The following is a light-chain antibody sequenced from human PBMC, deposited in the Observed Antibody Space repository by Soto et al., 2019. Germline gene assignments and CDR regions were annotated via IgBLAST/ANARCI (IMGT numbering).Light chain of an antibody. V-gene: IGKV1-9*01. J-gene: IGKJ4*01. CDR1: QGISSF. CDR3: QQSFSIPLT. CDR2: GAS. Sequence: DIQLTQSPSFLSASVGDRVTITCRASQGISSFLAWYQQKPPKAPELLIYGASTLQSGVPSRFSGSGSGTEFTLTISSLQPEDFATYYCQQSFSIPLTFGGGTKVEIK.